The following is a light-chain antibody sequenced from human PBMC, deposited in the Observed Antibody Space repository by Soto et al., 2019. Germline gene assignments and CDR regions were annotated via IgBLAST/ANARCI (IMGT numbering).Light chain of an antibody. CDR1: QSISSW. CDR2: KAS. J-gene: IGKJ1*01. CDR3: QHYNTYPWT. Sequence: DIQMTQSPSTLSASVGDRVTVTCRASQSISSWLAWYQQKPGKAPKLLIYKASTLESGVPSRFGGSGSGTDFTLTISSLQPDDFATYYCQHYNTYPWTFGQGTMVEIK. V-gene: IGKV1-5*03.